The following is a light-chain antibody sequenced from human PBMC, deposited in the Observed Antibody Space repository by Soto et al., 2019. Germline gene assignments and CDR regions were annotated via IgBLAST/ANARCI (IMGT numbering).Light chain of an antibody. V-gene: IGLV7-46*01. Sequence: QAVVTQEPSLTVSPGGTVTLTCGSSTGAVTSGHYPYWFQKKPGQAPRTLIYDTSNKHSWTPARFSGSLLGGKAALTLSGAQPEDEAEFYCSLSYSGVVIFGGGTKLTVL. J-gene: IGLJ2*01. CDR3: SLSYSGVVI. CDR1: TGAVTSGHY. CDR2: DTS.